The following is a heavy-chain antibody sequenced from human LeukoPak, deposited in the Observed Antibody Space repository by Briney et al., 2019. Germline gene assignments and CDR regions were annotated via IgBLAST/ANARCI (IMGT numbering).Heavy chain of an antibody. CDR1: GFSFSDYY. CDR2: ISSSSSTI. Sequence: GGSLRLSCAASGFSFSDYYMSWIRQAPGKGLEWVSYISSSSSTIYYADSVKGRFTISRDNAKNSLYLQMNSLRAEDTAVYYCARVLGLLRRPYDAFDIWGQGTMVTVSS. V-gene: IGHV3-11*01. CDR3: ARVLGLLRRPYDAFDI. D-gene: IGHD4-17*01. J-gene: IGHJ3*02.